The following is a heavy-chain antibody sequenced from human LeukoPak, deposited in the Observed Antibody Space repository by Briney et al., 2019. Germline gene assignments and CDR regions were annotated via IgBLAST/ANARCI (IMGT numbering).Heavy chain of an antibody. V-gene: IGHV4-39*01. CDR1: GGSISSSSYY. CDR2: IYYSGST. D-gene: IGHD2-2*01. Sequence: PSETLSLTCTVSGGSISSSSYYWGWIRQPPGKGLEWIGSIYYSGSTYYNPSLKSRVTISVDTSKNQFSLKLSSVTAADTAVYYCASLVVVSSYYMDVWGKGTTLTVSS. J-gene: IGHJ6*03. CDR3: ASLVVVSSYYMDV.